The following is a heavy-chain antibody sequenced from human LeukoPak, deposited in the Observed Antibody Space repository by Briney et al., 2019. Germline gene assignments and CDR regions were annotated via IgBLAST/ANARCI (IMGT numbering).Heavy chain of an antibody. Sequence: PGGSLRLSCAASGFTFSSYSMNWVRQAPGKGLEWVSYISSSSSTIYYADSVKGRFTISRDNAKNSLYLQMNSLRAEDTAVYYCATDIRFLEWLVVHGAFDIWGQGTMVTVSS. J-gene: IGHJ3*02. CDR2: ISSSSSTI. CDR3: ATDIRFLEWLVVHGAFDI. D-gene: IGHD3-3*01. CDR1: GFTFSSYS. V-gene: IGHV3-48*01.